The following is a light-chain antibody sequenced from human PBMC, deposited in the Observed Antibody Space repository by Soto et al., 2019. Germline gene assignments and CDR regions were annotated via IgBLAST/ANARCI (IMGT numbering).Light chain of an antibody. CDR1: NSNIGSGYA. J-gene: IGLJ3*02. V-gene: IGLV1-40*01. CDR2: DNN. Sequence: QPVLTQPPSVSGAPGQRVIISCTGSNSNIGSGYAVNWYQQLPGAAPKLFIFDNNNRPSWVPDRFSGSKSATSGSLAITGLQAEDEAYYYCQSYDSSLGGLVFGGGTKVTVL. CDR3: QSYDSSLGGLV.